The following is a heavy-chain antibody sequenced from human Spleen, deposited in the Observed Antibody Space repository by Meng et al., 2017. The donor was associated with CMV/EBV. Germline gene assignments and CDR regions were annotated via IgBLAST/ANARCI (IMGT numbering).Heavy chain of an antibody. Sequence: FITYDINWVRPATGPGLEWMGWMNPNSGNTGYAQKFQGRVTITRDTSISTSYMELSSLRSEDTAVYYCTRGKRDFWSGFIPDWFDPWGQGTLVTVSS. CDR2: MNPNSGNT. V-gene: IGHV1-8*02. D-gene: IGHD3-3*01. CDR1: FITYD. J-gene: IGHJ5*02. CDR3: TRGKRDFWSGFIPDWFDP.